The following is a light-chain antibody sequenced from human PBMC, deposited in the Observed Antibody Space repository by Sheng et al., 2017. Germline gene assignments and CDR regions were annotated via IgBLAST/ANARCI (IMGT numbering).Light chain of an antibody. CDR2: SAS. CDR3: QQGNTYPVFP. J-gene: IGKJ3*01. CDR1: QRIDSTY. V-gene: IGKV3-11*01. Sequence: EIVLTQFPGTLSLSPGDRATLSCRASQRIDSTYIAWYQQKPGQAPRLLIHSASTRATGIPARFSGSGSATDFTLTISSLEADDFATYYCQQGNTYPVFPFGPGTKVYMK.